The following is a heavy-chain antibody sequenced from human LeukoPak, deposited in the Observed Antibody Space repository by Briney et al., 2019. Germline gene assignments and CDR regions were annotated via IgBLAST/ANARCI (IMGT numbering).Heavy chain of an antibody. CDR3: ARMGTTSYDSSGYYHGHAFDI. J-gene: IGHJ3*02. V-gene: IGHV3-74*01. D-gene: IGHD3-22*01. CDR2: INSDGSST. CDR1: GFTFNSYW. Sequence: GGSLRLSCAASGFTFNSYWMHWVRQAPGKGLVWVSRINSDGSSTSYADSAKGRFTISRDNAKNTLYLQMNSLRAEDTAVYYCARMGTTSYDSSGYYHGHAFDIWGQGTKVTVSS.